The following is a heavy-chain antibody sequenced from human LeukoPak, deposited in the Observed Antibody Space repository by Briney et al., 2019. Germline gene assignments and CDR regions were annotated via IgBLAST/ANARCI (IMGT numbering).Heavy chain of an antibody. CDR2: INSDGSRT. CDR3: ARVITGSTYGQFDY. V-gene: IGHV3-74*01. D-gene: IGHD5-18*01. Sequence: PGGSLRLSCRASGFTFSDYWMHWVRQAPGKGLVWVSRINSDGSRTNYADCVKGRFTISRDNAKNTVFLQMNSLRAEDAAVYYCARVITGSTYGQFDYWGQGALATVSS. J-gene: IGHJ4*02. CDR1: GFTFSDYW.